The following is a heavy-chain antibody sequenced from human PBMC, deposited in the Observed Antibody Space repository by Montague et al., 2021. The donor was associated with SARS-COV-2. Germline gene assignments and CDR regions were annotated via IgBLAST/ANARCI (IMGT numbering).Heavy chain of an antibody. D-gene: IGHD6-19*01. J-gene: IGHJ4*02. CDR2: INNSGSS. CDR1: GGSFSGNY. CDR3: SRGTRQWLVRPPHYYYFDY. Sequence: SETLSLTCAVYGGSFSGNYWSWIRHPPGKGLEWKGEINNSGSSNYNSSLKSRGSISVDMYKNQFSLKLSSVTAADTAVYDCSRGTRQWLVRPPHYYYFDYWGQGTLVTVSS. V-gene: IGHV4-34*01.